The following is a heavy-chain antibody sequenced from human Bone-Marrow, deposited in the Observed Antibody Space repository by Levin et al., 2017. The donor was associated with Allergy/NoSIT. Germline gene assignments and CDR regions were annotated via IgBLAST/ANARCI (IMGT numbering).Heavy chain of an antibody. D-gene: IGHD3-16*01. CDR1: GFTFNDYA. J-gene: IGHJ5*02. V-gene: IGHV3-30*04. CDR3: ARDSSLLWGGGWFDP. Sequence: GESLKISCAASGFTFNDYAIHWVRQSPGKGLEWVATISYNGRDKNYADSVKGRFTISRDNSNNTLYLHIDTLRTEDTAVYFCARDSSLLWGGGWFDPWGQGTLVTVSS. CDR2: ISYNGRDK.